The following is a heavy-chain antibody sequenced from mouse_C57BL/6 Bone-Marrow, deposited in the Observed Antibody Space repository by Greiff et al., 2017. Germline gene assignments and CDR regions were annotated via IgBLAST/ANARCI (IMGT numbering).Heavy chain of an antibody. V-gene: IGHV1-7*01. CDR3: AIDYYGSSGDY. CDR2: INTSSGYT. Sequence: VQLQQSGAELAKPGASVKLSCKASGYTFTSYWMHWVNQRPGKGQEWIGYINTSSGYTKYNQKFKDKATLTADKSSSTAYMQLSILTYEDSAVYYYAIDYYGSSGDYWGQGTTLTVSS. CDR1: GYTFTSYW. J-gene: IGHJ2*01. D-gene: IGHD1-1*01.